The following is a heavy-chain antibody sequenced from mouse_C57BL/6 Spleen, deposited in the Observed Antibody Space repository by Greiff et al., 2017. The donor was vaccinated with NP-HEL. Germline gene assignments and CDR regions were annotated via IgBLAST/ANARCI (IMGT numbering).Heavy chain of an antibody. Sequence: QVQLQQPGAELVKPGASVKLSCKASGYTFTSYWMHWVKQRPGRGLEWIGRIDPNSGGTTYNEKFKSKATLTVDKPSSTAYMQLSNLTSEDSAVYYCAKTYYGYDGYYFDYWGQGTTLTVAS. V-gene: IGHV1-72*01. CDR1: GYTFTSYW. CDR3: AKTYYGYDGYYFDY. J-gene: IGHJ2*01. CDR2: IDPNSGGT. D-gene: IGHD2-2*01.